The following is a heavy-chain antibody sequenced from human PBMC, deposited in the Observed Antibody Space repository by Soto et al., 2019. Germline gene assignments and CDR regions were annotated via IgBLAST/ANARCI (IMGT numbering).Heavy chain of an antibody. J-gene: IGHJ4*01. CDR3: GIDWVWFGGHTIEN. CDR2: ISYDGSIK. V-gene: IGHV3-30*03. Sequence: QVQLVESGGGVVQPGRSLRLSCAASGFTFSNYGMHWVRQAPGKGLDWVAVISYDGSIKYYSESVKGRFTMSRDNSENTVYLQMNSLRAEDTAVYFCGIDWVWFGGHTIENWGHGTLVTVSS. CDR1: GFTFSNYG. D-gene: IGHD3-10*01.